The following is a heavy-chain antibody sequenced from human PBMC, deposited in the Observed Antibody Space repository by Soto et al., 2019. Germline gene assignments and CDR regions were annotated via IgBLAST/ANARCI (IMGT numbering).Heavy chain of an antibody. CDR3: ARHSRITMVRGVKKDFDY. CDR2: IYYSGST. J-gene: IGHJ4*02. CDR1: GGSISSYY. Sequence: SETLSLTCTVSGGSISSYYWSWTRQPPGKGLEWIGYIYYSGSTNYNPSLKSRVTISVDTSKNQFSLKLSSVTAADTAVYYCARHSRITMVRGVKKDFDYWGQGTLVTVSS. V-gene: IGHV4-59*08. D-gene: IGHD3-10*01.